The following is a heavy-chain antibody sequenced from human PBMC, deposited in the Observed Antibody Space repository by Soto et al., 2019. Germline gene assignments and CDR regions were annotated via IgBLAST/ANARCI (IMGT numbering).Heavy chain of an antibody. CDR1: GYTFTSYY. J-gene: IGHJ4*02. V-gene: IGHV1-46*01. D-gene: IGHD3-22*01. CDR3: ARGPSHYYDSSGYYYPHDY. CDR2: INPSGGST. Sequence: ASVKVSCKASGYTFTSYYTHWVRQAPGQGLEWMGIINPSGGSTSYAQKFQGRVTMTRDTSTSTVYMELSSLRSEDTAVYYCARGPSHYYDSSGYYYPHDYWGQGTLVTVSS.